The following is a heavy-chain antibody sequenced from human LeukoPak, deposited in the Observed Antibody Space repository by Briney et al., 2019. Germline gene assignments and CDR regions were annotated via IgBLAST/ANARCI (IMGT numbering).Heavy chain of an antibody. V-gene: IGHV3-7*01. CDR1: GFSFSSNW. D-gene: IGHD1-1*01. Sequence: GGSLRLSCAAPGFSFSSNWMGRVRQAPGKGLEWVAHIKRDGSQKYYLDSVKGRFTISRDNAKNSLYLQMNSLRVEDTAVYYCARLGLEVGGPNWFDPWGQGTLVTVSS. J-gene: IGHJ5*02. CDR3: ARLGLEVGGPNWFDP. CDR2: IKRDGSQK.